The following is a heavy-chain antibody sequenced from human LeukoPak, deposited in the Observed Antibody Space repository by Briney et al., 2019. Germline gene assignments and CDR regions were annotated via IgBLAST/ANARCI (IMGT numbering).Heavy chain of an antibody. CDR3: SRGRFGLLWFGELER. D-gene: IGHD3-10*01. Sequence: GSSAKVSCKASGGTFSNYAINWVRQAPGQGLEWMGGIIPIFGTANYAQKFQGRVTITADESTTTTYMELSRLRSEDAAVYYCSRGRFGLLWFGELERWGQGTLVTVSS. CDR1: GGTFSNYA. V-gene: IGHV1-69*01. CDR2: IIPIFGTA. J-gene: IGHJ4*02.